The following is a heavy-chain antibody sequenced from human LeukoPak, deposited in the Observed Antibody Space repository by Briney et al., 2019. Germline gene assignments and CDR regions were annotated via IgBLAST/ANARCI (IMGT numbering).Heavy chain of an antibody. CDR1: GFTFSSYW. CDR2: INSDGSST. Sequence: QPGGFLRLSCAASGFTFSSYWMHWVRQAPGKGLVWVSRINSDGSSTSYADSVKGRFTISRDNSKNTLYLQMNSLRAEDTAVYYCAKDNHDSSGYYGYWGQGTLVTVSS. CDR3: AKDNHDSSGYYGY. V-gene: IGHV3-74*01. J-gene: IGHJ4*02. D-gene: IGHD3-22*01.